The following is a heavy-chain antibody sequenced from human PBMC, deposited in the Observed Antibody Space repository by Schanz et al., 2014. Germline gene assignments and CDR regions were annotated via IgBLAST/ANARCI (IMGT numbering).Heavy chain of an antibody. J-gene: IGHJ2*01. CDR1: GGSISSGSYY. Sequence: QVQLQESGPGLLKPSQTLSLTCSVSGGSISSGSYYWSWIRQPAGKALEWVGRVFPNGITNYNPALKSRVTISLDTSKNQFSLTLTSLTAADTAVYYCARDTTWRLDLWGRGTLVTVSS. V-gene: IGHV4-61*02. CDR3: ARDTTWRLDL. D-gene: IGHD1-1*01. CDR2: VFPNGIT.